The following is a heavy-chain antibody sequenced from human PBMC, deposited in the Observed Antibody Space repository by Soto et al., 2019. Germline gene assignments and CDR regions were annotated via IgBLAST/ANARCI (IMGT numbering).Heavy chain of an antibody. CDR1: GYTFTGYY. Sequence: ASVKVFCKASGYTFTGYYMHWVRQAPGQGLEWMGWINPNSGGTNYAQKFQGWVTMTRDTSISTAYMELSRLRSDDTAVYYCASNLAVPVPDAFDIWGQGTMVTVSS. D-gene: IGHD6-19*01. CDR3: ASNLAVPVPDAFDI. V-gene: IGHV1-2*04. J-gene: IGHJ3*02. CDR2: INPNSGGT.